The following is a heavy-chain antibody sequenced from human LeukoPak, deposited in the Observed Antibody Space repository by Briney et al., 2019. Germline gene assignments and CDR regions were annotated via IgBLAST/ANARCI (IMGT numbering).Heavy chain of an antibody. CDR3: ASSDYYGSGSYDP. D-gene: IGHD3-10*01. CDR2: INHSGST. CDR1: GGSFSGYY. J-gene: IGHJ5*02. Sequence: SETLSLTCAVYGGSFSGYYWSWIRQPPGKGLEWIGEINHSGSTNYNPSLKSRVTISVDTSKNQFSLKLSPVTAADTAVYYCASSDYYGSGSYDPWGQGTLVTVSS. V-gene: IGHV4-34*01.